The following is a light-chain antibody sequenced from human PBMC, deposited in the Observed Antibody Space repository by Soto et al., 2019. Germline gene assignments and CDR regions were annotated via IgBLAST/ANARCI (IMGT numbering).Light chain of an antibody. CDR2: GAS. Sequence: EIVMTQSPATLSMSPGERVSISCRGSQTVSNNLAWYQQKPGQAPRLLIYGASTRAIGVAARFSGSGSGTEFTLTITRLQSEDFAVYYCQQYHKWPPFTFGGGTVVEIK. V-gene: IGKV3-15*01. CDR1: QTVSNN. J-gene: IGKJ4*01. CDR3: QQYHKWPPFT.